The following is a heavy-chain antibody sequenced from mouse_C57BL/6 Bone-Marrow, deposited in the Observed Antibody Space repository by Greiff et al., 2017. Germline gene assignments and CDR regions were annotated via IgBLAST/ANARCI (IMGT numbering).Heavy chain of an antibody. D-gene: IGHD1-1*01. V-gene: IGHV1-69*01. J-gene: IGHJ4*01. Sequence: KESCKASGYTFTSYWMHWVKQRPGQGLEWIGEIDPSDSYTNYNQKFKGKSTLTVDKSSSTAYMQLSSLTSEDSAVYYCALYYYGSSYGYAMDYWGQGTSVTVSS. CDR1: GYTFTSYW. CDR2: IDPSDSYT. CDR3: ALYYYGSSYGYAMDY.